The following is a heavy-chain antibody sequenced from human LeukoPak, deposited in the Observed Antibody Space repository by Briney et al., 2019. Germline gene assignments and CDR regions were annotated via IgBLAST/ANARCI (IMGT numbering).Heavy chain of an antibody. V-gene: IGHV1-2*02. CDR1: GYTFTGYY. Sequence: GASVKVSCKASGYTFTGYYMHWVRQALGQGLEWMGWINPDSGGTNYAQKFQGRVTMTRDTSISTAYMELSRLRSDDTAVYYCARDQEAYCGGDCYSFDYWGQGTLVTVSS. CDR2: INPDSGGT. J-gene: IGHJ4*02. CDR3: ARDQEAYCGGDCYSFDY. D-gene: IGHD2-21*02.